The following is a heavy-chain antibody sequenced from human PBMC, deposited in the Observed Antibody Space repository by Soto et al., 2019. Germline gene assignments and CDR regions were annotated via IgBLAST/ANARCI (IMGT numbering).Heavy chain of an antibody. J-gene: IGHJ6*02. CDR3: ARGDYYDSSGYCTTWLKYYYYGMDF. D-gene: IGHD3-22*01. Sequence: SVKLSCKASGGTFSSYAISWVRQAPGQGLEWMGGIIPIFGTANYAQKFQGRVTITADESTSTAYMELSSLRSEDTAVYYCARGDYYDSSGYCTTWLKYYYYGMDFWGQGTTVTVPS. CDR1: GGTFSSYA. V-gene: IGHV1-69*13. CDR2: IIPIFGTA.